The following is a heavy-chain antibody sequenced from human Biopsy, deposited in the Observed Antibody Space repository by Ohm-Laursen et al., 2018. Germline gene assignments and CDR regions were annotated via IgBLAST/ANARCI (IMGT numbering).Heavy chain of an antibody. CDR2: IYNSETT. J-gene: IGHJ5*02. CDR3: ARHPTGFWFDP. CDR1: GDSISASTTSY. Sequence: SDTLSLTCSVSGDSISASTTSYWAWLRQPPGKGLEWIGSIYNSETTFYNPSLKSRVAISVDTSTNQFSLKVSSVTAADTALYYCARHPTGFWFDPWGHGTLVTVSS. V-gene: IGHV4-39*01.